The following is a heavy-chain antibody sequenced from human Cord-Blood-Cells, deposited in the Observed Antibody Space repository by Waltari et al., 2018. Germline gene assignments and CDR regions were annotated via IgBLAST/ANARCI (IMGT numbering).Heavy chain of an antibody. CDR2: INHSGST. Sequence: QVQLQQWGAGLLKPSETLSLTCAVNGGSFSGYYWCWIRQPPGKGLEWIGEINHSGSTNYNPSLKSRVTISVDTSKNQFSLKLSSVTAADTAVYYCARSQPIIAVAGTLWFDPWGQGTLVTVSS. D-gene: IGHD6-19*01. CDR1: GGSFSGYY. V-gene: IGHV4-34*01. J-gene: IGHJ5*02. CDR3: ARSQPIIAVAGTLWFDP.